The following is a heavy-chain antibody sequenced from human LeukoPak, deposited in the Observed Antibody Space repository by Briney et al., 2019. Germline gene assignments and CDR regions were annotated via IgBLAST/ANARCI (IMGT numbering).Heavy chain of an antibody. Sequence: GGSLRLSCVGSGFTFSNYSMNWVRQAPGKGLEWVSSISSSSSHTYYADSVMGRFTISRDNAKNAVYLQMNSLTADDTAVYYCAKLILISADDWGQGTLVSVSS. CDR1: GFTFSNYS. CDR3: AKLILISADD. CDR2: ISSSSSHT. D-gene: IGHD3-22*01. J-gene: IGHJ4*02. V-gene: IGHV3-21*01.